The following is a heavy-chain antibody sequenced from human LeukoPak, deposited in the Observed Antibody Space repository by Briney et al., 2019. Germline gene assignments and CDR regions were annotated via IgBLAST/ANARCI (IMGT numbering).Heavy chain of an antibody. D-gene: IGHD6-13*01. CDR1: GYSFTNYW. V-gene: IGHV5-51*01. J-gene: IGHJ4*02. Sequence: GESLKISCKGSGYSFTNYWIGWVRQMPGKGLEWMGIIYPGDFGTRYSPSFQGQVTISADKSINTAYLQWSNLEASDTAMYYCARRYASSDWYYFDYWGQGTLVTVSS. CDR3: ARRYASSDWYYFDY. CDR2: IYPGDFGT.